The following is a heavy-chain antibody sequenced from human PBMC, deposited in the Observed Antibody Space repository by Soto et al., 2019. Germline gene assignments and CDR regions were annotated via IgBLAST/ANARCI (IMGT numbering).Heavy chain of an antibody. CDR3: AKDRTTYGSGSYYRQSPKSGGFDT. V-gene: IGHV3-23*01. J-gene: IGHJ5*02. CDR1: GFTFRSYA. D-gene: IGHD3-10*01. Sequence: EVQLLESGGGLVQPGGSLRLSCAASGFTFRSYAISWVRHAPGKGLEWVAAISGSGGSTYYADYVKGRFTITSDNYKNTMYLQMTSLRAEDTDVYYCAKDRTTYGSGSYYRQSPKSGGFDTWGQGTLVTVSS. CDR2: ISGSGGST.